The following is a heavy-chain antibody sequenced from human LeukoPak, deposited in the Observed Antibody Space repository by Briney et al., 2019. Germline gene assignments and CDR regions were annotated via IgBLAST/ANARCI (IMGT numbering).Heavy chain of an antibody. CDR1: GGSISSGDYY. CDR3: AKSLVVYGDYVWEYFDY. CDR2: IYYSGST. D-gene: IGHD4-17*01. V-gene: IGHV4-30-4*01. J-gene: IGHJ4*02. Sequence: PSETLSLTCTVSGGSISSGDYYWSWIRQPPGKGLEWIGYIYYSGSTYYNPSLKSRVTISVDTSKNQFSLKLSSVTAADTAVYYCAKSLVVYGDYVWEYFDYWGQGTLVTVSS.